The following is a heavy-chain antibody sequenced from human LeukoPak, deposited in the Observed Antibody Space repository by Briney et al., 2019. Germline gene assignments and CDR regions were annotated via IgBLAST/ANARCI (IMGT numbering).Heavy chain of an antibody. D-gene: IGHD3-22*01. CDR1: GFTFSSYS. V-gene: IGHV3-21*04. Sequence: GGSLRLSCAASGFTFSSYSMNWVRQAPGKGLEWVSSISSSSSYIYYADSVKGRFTISRDNAKNSLYLQMNSLRAEDTALYYCAGDAASSGYYLNWFDPWGQGTLVTVSS. CDR3: AGDAASSGYYLNWFDP. J-gene: IGHJ5*02. CDR2: ISSSSSYI.